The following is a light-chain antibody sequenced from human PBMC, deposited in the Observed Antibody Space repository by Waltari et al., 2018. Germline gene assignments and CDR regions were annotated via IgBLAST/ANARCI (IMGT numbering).Light chain of an antibody. CDR3: SSYTRSSTSVI. Sequence: QSDLTQPASVSGSPGQSITISCTGTSSNVGADNYVPWYQQYPDKAPKLMIYDVNKRPSGVSIRFSGSKSGNTASLTISGLQAEDEAGYYCSSYTRSSTSVIFGGGTQLTVL. CDR2: DVN. CDR1: SSNVGADNY. J-gene: IGLJ2*01. V-gene: IGLV2-14*01.